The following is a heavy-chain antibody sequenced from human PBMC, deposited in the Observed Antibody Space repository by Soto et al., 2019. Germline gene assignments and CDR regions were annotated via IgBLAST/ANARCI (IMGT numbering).Heavy chain of an antibody. CDR3: ARLRGGCPADL. CDR1: GGAISHYNYH. D-gene: IGHD3-16*01. Sequence: LXLTCIVSGGAISHYNYHWCWIRQPPGKGLEWMGSIYYRGNTYYNPSLRSRITISVDTSRNQFSLALSSVTAADTAAYFCARLRGGCPADLWGQRTLVTVSS. J-gene: IGHJ4*02. V-gene: IGHV4-39*01. CDR2: IYYRGNT.